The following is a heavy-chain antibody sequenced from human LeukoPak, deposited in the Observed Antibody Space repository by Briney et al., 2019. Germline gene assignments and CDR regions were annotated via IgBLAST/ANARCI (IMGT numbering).Heavy chain of an antibody. V-gene: IGHV4-59*08. D-gene: IGHD6-13*01. CDR2: MYYSGST. J-gene: IGHJ4*02. CDR3: ASLSYSNAYGHFDY. CDR1: GGSISGYY. Sequence: SETLSLTCTVSGGSISGYYWSWIRQPPGKGLEWIGYMYYSGSTNYNPSLKSRVTISVDTSKNQFSLKLSSVTAADTAVYYCASLSYSNAYGHFDYWGQGTLVTVSS.